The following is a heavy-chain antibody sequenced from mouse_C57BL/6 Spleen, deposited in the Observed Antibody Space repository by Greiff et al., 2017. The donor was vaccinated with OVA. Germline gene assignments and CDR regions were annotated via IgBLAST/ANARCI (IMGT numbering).Heavy chain of an antibody. Sequence: VQLQQSGAELVRPGASVTLSCKASGYTFTDYEMHWVKQTPVHGLEWIGAIDPETGGTAYNQKFKGKAILTADKSSSTAYMELRSLTSEDSAVYYCTRGATVVPMDYWGQGTSVTVSS. J-gene: IGHJ4*01. CDR3: TRGATVVPMDY. D-gene: IGHD1-1*01. V-gene: IGHV1-15*01. CDR2: IDPETGGT. CDR1: GYTFTDYE.